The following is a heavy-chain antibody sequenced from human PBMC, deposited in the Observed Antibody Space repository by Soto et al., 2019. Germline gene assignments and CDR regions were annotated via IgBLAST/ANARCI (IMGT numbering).Heavy chain of an antibody. CDR2: RYDDGST. CDR3: ARGIYEGSIGYYLDV. V-gene: IGHV4-39*01. CDR1: GDSIRNRNYY. D-gene: IGHD3-22*01. Sequence: LQLQESGPGLVKPSETLSLTCTVFGDSIRNRNYYWGWIRQPPGKGLEWIVSRYDDGSTFYNPSLKGRIVVFIDPYKKQFSLVMTSVTAADKAVYYCARGIYEGSIGYYLDVWGQGNLVTVSS. J-gene: IGHJ4*02.